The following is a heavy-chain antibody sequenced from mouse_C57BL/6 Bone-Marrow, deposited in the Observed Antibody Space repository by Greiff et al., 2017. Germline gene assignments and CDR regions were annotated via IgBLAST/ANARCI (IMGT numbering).Heavy chain of an antibody. CDR3: AGGLTGYFDY. CDR1: GFTFSSYA. CDR2: ISDGGSYT. J-gene: IGHJ2*01. V-gene: IGHV5-4*01. Sequence: EVHLVESGEGLVKPGGSLKLSCAASGFTFSSYAMSWVRQTPEKRLEWVATISDGGSYTYYPDNVKGRFTLSRDNAKNNLYLQMSHLKSEDTAVYYCAGGLTGYFDYWGQGTTLTVSS.